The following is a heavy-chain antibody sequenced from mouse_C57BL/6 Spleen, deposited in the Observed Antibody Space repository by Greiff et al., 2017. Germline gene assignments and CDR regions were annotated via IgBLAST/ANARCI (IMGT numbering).Heavy chain of an antibody. J-gene: IGHJ3*01. V-gene: IGHV1-55*01. Sequence: VQLQESGAELVKPGASVKMSCKASGYTFTSYWITWVKQRPGQGLEWIGDIYPGSGSTNYNEKFKSKATLTVDTSSSTAYMQLSSLTSEDSAVYYCARRVYYGSPFAYWGQGTLVTVTA. CDR2: IYPGSGST. D-gene: IGHD1-1*01. CDR3: ARRVYYGSPFAY. CDR1: GYTFTSYW.